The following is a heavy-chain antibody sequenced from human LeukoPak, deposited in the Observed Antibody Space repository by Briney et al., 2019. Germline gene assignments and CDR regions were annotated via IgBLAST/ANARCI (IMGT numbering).Heavy chain of an antibody. CDR3: ARGDYYGSPKVVAA. J-gene: IGHJ5*02. Sequence: EASVKVSCKASGYTFTDYYINWVRQAPGQGLEWMGWINPNSGDTNYAQKFQDRVTMTRDTSISTAYIELNLLRSDDTAVYYCARGDYYGSPKVVAAWGQGTLVTVSS. V-gene: IGHV1-2*02. D-gene: IGHD3-10*01. CDR1: GYTFTDYY. CDR2: INPNSGDT.